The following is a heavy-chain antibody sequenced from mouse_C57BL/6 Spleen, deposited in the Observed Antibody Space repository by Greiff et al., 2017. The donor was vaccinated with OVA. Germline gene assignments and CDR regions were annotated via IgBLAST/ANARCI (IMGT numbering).Heavy chain of an antibody. D-gene: IGHD2-4*01. CDR1: GYSITSGYY. V-gene: IGHV3-6*01. Sequence: EVKLVESGPGLVKPSQSLSLTCSVTGYSITSGYYWNWIRKFPGNKLEWMGYISYDGSTNYNPSLKNRISITRDTSKNQSFLKLNSVTTEDTATDYCARGNYDYDGFAYWGQGTLVTVSA. CDR2: ISYDGST. J-gene: IGHJ3*01. CDR3: ARGNYDYDGFAY.